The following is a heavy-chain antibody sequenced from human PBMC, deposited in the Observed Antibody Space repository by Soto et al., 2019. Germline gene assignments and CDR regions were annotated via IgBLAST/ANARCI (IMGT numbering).Heavy chain of an antibody. CDR3: ARDRGAYGMDV. CDR2: VNPIVSMS. Sequence: QVQLVQSGAEVKRPGSSVKVSCKASGDTFNFYSINWVRQAPGVGLEWMGRVNPIVSMSNYAQKFQGRVTMTADKSTSTAYKELRSLRSDDTAVYYCARDRGAYGMDVWGQGPTVTVSS. V-gene: IGHV1-69*04. J-gene: IGHJ6*02. CDR1: GDTFNFYS.